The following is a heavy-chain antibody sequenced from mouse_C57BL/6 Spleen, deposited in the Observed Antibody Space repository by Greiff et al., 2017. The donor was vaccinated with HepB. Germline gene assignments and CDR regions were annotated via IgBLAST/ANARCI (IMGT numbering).Heavy chain of an antibody. Sequence: QVQLQQSGPELVKPGASVKISCKASGYAFSSSWMNWVKQRPGKGLEWIGRIYPGDGDTNYNGKFKGKATLTADKSSSTAYMQLSSLTSEDSAVYFCARCSSAPVYAMDYWGQGTSVTVSS. J-gene: IGHJ4*01. D-gene: IGHD3-2*02. CDR3: ARCSSAPVYAMDY. CDR2: IYPGDGDT. CDR1: GYAFSSSW. V-gene: IGHV1-82*01.